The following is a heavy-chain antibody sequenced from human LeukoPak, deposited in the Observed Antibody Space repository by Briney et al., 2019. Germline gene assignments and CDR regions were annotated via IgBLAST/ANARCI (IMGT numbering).Heavy chain of an antibody. V-gene: IGHV7-4-1*02. CDR1: GYTFTTYA. CDR3: AKGANPGRIAARPSYYYYMDV. D-gene: IGHD6-6*01. J-gene: IGHJ6*03. Sequence: ASVKVSCKASGYTFTTYAMNWVRQAPGQGLEWMGWINTDTGNPTYAQGFTGRFVFSLDTSVSTAYLQISSLKAEDTAVYYCAKGANPGRIAARPSYYYYMDVWGKGTTVTVSS. CDR2: INTDTGNP.